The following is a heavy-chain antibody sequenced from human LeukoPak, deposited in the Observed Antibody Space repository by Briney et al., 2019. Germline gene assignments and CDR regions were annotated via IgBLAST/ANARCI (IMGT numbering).Heavy chain of an antibody. D-gene: IGHD2-15*01. CDR1: AFTFSSCD. J-gene: IGHJ4*02. CDR2: ISNNGGYT. V-gene: IGHV3-23*01. Sequence: KTGGSLRLSCADSAFTFSSCDMSWVRQAPGKGLEWVSAISNNGGYTYYGDSVQGRFTISRDNSKSTLCLQMNSLRAEDTAVYYCAKAPAGYCSGGSCYPYWGQGALVTVSS. CDR3: AKAPAGYCSGGSCYPY.